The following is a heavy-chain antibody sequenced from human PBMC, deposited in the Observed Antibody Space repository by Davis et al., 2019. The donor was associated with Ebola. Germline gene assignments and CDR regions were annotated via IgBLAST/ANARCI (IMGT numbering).Heavy chain of an antibody. CDR3: ARDDWNQNWFNP. D-gene: IGHD1-1*01. CDR1: GYMFTDNN. J-gene: IGHJ5*02. V-gene: IGHV1-46*01. CDR2: INPGGGST. Sequence: AASVKVSCKTSGYMFTDNNIHWVRQAPGQGPEWMGIINPGGGSTTYAQKFQGRVTITADKSTSTAYMSLRSLRSEDTAVYYCARDDWNQNWFNPWGQGTLVTVSS.